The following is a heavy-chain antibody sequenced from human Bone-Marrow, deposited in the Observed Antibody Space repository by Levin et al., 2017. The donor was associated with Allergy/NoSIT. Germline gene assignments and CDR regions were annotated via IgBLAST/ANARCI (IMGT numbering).Heavy chain of an antibody. Sequence: GREERGKGGEGMGWINPNMGGIILVFVGSFLVTMTRDTSISTAYMELTRLRSDDTAVYYCARDPDYYDRAFDIWGQGTMVTVSS. J-gene: IGHJ3*02. V-gene: IGHV1-2*07. CDR2: INPNMGGI. D-gene: IGHD3-22*01. CDR3: ARDPDYYDRAFDI.